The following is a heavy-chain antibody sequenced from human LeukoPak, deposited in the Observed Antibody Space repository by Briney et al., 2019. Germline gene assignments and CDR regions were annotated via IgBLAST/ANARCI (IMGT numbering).Heavy chain of an antibody. V-gene: IGHV3-30-3*01. CDR2: ISYDGSNK. CDR3: ANYDSSGYYSDAFDI. J-gene: IGHJ3*02. CDR1: GFTFSSYA. Sequence: PGGSLRLSCAASGFTFSSYAMHWVRQAPGKGLEWVAVISYDGSNKYYADSVKGRFTISRDNSKNTLYLQMNSLRAEDTAVYYCANYDSSGYYSDAFDIWGQGTMVTVSS. D-gene: IGHD3-22*01.